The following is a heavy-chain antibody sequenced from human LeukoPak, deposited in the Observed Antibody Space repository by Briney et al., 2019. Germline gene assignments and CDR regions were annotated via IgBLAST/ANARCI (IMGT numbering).Heavy chain of an antibody. CDR2: IRYDGSNK. D-gene: IGHD2-2*01. J-gene: IGHJ4*02. CDR3: AYQILFQDIVVVPAALHGYSGYDQEDY. CDR1: GFTFSSYG. V-gene: IGHV3-30*02. Sequence: HAGGSLRLSCAASGFTFSSYGMHWVRQAPGKGLEWVAFIRYDGSNKYYADSVKGRFTISRDNSKNTLYLQMNSLRAEDTAVYYCAYQILFQDIVVVPAALHGYSGYDQEDYWSQGTLVTVSS.